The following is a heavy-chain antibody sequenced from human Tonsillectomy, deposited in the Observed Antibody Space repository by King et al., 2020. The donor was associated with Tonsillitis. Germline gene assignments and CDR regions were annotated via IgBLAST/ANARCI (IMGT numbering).Heavy chain of an antibody. CDR3: AGEGTSSAFDY. D-gene: IGHD2/OR15-2a*01. J-gene: IGHJ4*02. Sequence: QLVHSGAEVKKPGSSVKVSCKASGGTFSSYAISWVRQAPGQGLECIGRIIPILGIANLAQKFQDKVTNTADKSTNTAYLELGSLRSEDTAVYYCAGEGTSSAFDYWGQGTLVTVSS. CDR2: IIPILGIA. V-gene: IGHV1-69*09. CDR1: GGTFSSYA.